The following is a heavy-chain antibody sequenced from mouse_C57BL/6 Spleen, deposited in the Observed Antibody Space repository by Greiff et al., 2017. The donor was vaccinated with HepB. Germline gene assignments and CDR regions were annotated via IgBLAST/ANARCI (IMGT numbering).Heavy chain of an antibody. CDR2: IDPETGGT. V-gene: IGHV1-15*01. D-gene: IGHD2-1*01. CDR3: TRRGGNYLYAMDY. J-gene: IGHJ4*01. CDR1: GYTFTDYE. Sequence: VQLQQSGAELVRPGASVTLSCKASGYTFTDYEMHWVKQTPVHGLEWIGAIDPETGGTAYNQKFKGKAILTADKSSSTAYMELRSLTSEDSAVYDCTRRGGNYLYAMDYWGQGTSVTVSS.